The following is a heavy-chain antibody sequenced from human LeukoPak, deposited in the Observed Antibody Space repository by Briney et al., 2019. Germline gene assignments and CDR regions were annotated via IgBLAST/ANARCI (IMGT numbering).Heavy chain of an antibody. J-gene: IGHJ3*02. Sequence: PSETLSLTCAVSGYSISSGYYWGCIRHPPGKGLEWIGSIYHNGNTYYNPSLKSRVTISVDTSKNQFSLKLSSVTAAHTSVSYCAREYSSSSRAFDIWGQGTMVTVSS. CDR3: AREYSSSSRAFDI. CDR1: GYSISSGYY. CDR2: IYHNGNT. V-gene: IGHV4-38-2*02. D-gene: IGHD6-6*01.